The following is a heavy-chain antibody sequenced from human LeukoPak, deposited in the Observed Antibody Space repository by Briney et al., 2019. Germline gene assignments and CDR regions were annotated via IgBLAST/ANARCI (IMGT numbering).Heavy chain of an antibody. D-gene: IGHD3-16*01. J-gene: IGHJ6*02. CDR2: INHNGNVN. CDR3: ARGGGLDV. V-gene: IGHV3-7*03. Sequence: GGSLRLSCAASGFTFSSYWMNWARQAPGKGLEWVASINHNGNVNYYVDSVKGRFTISRDNAKNSLYLQMSNLTAEDTAVYFCARGGGLDVWGQGATVTVSS. CDR1: GFTFSSYW.